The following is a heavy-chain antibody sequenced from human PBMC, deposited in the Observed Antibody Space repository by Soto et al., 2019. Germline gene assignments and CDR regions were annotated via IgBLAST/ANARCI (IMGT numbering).Heavy chain of an antibody. D-gene: IGHD1-26*01. CDR1: GYSISSSNW. Sequence: QVQLQESGPGLVKPSDTLSLTCAASGYSISSSNWWGWIRQPPGKGLEWIGYIYYSGTTYYNPSLKSRVTMSVDKSKNQFSLKLTSVTAVDTAVYYCARREIQGPIDYWGQGTLVTVSS. J-gene: IGHJ4*02. V-gene: IGHV4-28*01. CDR2: IYYSGTT. CDR3: ARREIQGPIDY.